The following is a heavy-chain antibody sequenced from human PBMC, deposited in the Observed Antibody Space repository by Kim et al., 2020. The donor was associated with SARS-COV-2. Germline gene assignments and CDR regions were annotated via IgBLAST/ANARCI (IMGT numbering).Heavy chain of an antibody. V-gene: IGHV4-34*01. J-gene: IGHJ6*02. CDR2: INHSGST. CDR3: ARGNGSGSTYYGMDV. CDR1: GGSFSGYY. D-gene: IGHD3-10*01. Sequence: SETLSLTCAVYGGSFSGYYWSWIRQPPGKGLEWIGEINHSGSTNYNPSLKSRVTISVDTSKNQFSLKLSSVTAADTAVYYCARGNGSGSTYYGMDVWGQGTTVTVSS.